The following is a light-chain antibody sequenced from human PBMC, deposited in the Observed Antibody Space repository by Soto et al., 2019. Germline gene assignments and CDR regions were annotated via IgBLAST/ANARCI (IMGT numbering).Light chain of an antibody. CDR2: DAS. CDR3: QNCFTVPYT. CDR1: QDIRIA. J-gene: IGKJ2*01. V-gene: IGKV1-33*01. Sequence: DIQMTQSPSSLSASVGDRVTITCRPSQDIRIALDWYQQKPGKAPNLLIYDASNLAAGVPSGFSGSGSGTHFTFTITSLQPEDIGTYYCQNCFTVPYTFGQGTKVEIK.